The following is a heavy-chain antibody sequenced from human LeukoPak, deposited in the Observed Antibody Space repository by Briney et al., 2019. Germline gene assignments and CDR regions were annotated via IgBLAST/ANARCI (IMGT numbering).Heavy chain of an antibody. CDR3: ASARIQLWFWGYYYYGMDV. J-gene: IGHJ6*02. D-gene: IGHD5-18*01. Sequence: ASVKVSCKASGYTFTSYDINWVRQATGQGLEWMGWMNPNSGNTGYAQKFQGRVTMTRNTSISTAYMELSSLRSEDTAVCYCASARIQLWFWGYYYYGMDVWGQGTTVTVSS. V-gene: IGHV1-8*01. CDR1: GYTFTSYD. CDR2: MNPNSGNT.